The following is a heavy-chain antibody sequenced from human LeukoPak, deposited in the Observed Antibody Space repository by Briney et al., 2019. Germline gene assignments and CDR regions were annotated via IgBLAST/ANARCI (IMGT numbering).Heavy chain of an antibody. J-gene: IGHJ4*02. V-gene: IGHV1-2*02. CDR2: INPNSGGT. D-gene: IGHD2-2*01. Sequence: GASVKVSCKASGYTFTGYYIHWVRQAPGQGLEWMGWINPNSGGTNYAQKFQGRVTMTRDTSITTAYMELSRLRSDDTAVYYRARDVGEYCSSTNCYASHYWGQGTLVTVSS. CDR1: GYTFTGYY. CDR3: ARDVGEYCSSTNCYASHY.